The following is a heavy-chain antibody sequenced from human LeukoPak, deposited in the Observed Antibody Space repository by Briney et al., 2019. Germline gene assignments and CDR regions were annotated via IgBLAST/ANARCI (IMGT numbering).Heavy chain of an antibody. V-gene: IGHV3-21*01. CDR3: ARDPYSGSYGNYYYYFMDV. Sequence: GGSLRLSCAASGFTFSSYNMNWVRQAPGKGLEWVSSITSGSSYIYYADSVKGRFTISRDNAKNSLFLQMNSLRAEDTAVYYCARDPYSGSYGNYYYYFMDVWGKGTTVTISS. J-gene: IGHJ6*03. CDR2: ITSGSSYI. CDR1: GFTFSSYN. D-gene: IGHD1-26*01.